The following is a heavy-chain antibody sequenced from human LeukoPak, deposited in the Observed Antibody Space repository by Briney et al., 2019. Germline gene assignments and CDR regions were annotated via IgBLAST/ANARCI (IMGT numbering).Heavy chain of an antibody. CDR2: IKHDGSEK. D-gene: IGHD3-3*01. Sequence: GGSLRLSCAASEFTFTNYFMSWVRQAPGKGLEWVASIKHDGSEKYYVDSVRGRFTISRDNTMNSLYLQMSSLRAEDTAVYYCATDRGWRTSGYYLYYFEYWGQGTLVTYSS. V-gene: IGHV3-7*01. CDR3: ATDRGWRTSGYYLYYFEY. J-gene: IGHJ4*02. CDR1: EFTFTNYF.